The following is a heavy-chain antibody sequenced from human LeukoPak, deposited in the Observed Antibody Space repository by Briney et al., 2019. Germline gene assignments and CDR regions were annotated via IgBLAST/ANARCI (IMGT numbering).Heavy chain of an antibody. V-gene: IGHV1-46*01. CDR1: GYTFTSYY. J-gene: IGHJ5*02. Sequence: ASVKVSCMASGYTFTSYYIHWIRRAPGQGLEWMGSIFPGHGGATYAQTFEGRVSIYTDMSTSTVYMEIYSLTSEDTALYFCSRDVGFTWFDPWGQGTLVTVAS. CDR3: SRDVGFTWFDP. CDR2: IFPGHGGA. D-gene: IGHD3-10*01.